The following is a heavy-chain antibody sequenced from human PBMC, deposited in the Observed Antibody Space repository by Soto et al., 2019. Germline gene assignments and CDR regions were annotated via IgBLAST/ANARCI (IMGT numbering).Heavy chain of an antibody. CDR2: ISYDGSNK. Sequence: QVQLVESGGGVVQPGRSLRLSCAASGFTFSSYAMHWVRQAPGKGLEWVAVISYDGSNKYYADSVKGRFTISRDNSKNTLYLQMNSLSAEDTAVYYCARDRLQLVLYYYYGMDVWGQGTTVTVSS. D-gene: IGHD6-6*01. CDR1: GFTFSSYA. V-gene: IGHV3-30-3*01. CDR3: ARDRLQLVLYYYYGMDV. J-gene: IGHJ6*02.